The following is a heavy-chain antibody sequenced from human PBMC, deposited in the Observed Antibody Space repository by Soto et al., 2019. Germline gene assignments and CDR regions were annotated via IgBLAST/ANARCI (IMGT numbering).Heavy chain of an antibody. CDR1: GFTFSSYG. CDR2: ISYDGSNK. Sequence: QVQLVESGGGVVQPGRSLRLSCAASGFTFSSYGMHWVRQAPGKGLEWVAVISYDGSNKYYADSVKGRFTISRDNSKNTLYLQMNSLRAEDTAVYYCAKDGRKPDGGYGDYDYYYYYMDVWGKGTTVTVSS. V-gene: IGHV3-30*18. CDR3: AKDGRKPDGGYGDYDYYYYYMDV. J-gene: IGHJ6*03. D-gene: IGHD4-17*01.